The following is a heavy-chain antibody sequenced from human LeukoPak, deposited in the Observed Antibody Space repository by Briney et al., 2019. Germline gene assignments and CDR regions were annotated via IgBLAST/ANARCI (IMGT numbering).Heavy chain of an antibody. CDR2: INPSGGST. CDR1: GYTFTSYY. Sequence: AASVKVSCKASGYTFTSYYMHWVRQAPGQGLEWMGIINPSGGSTSYAQKFQGRVTMTRDMSTSTVYMELSSLRSEDTAVYYCASSSGWYVDYWAREPWSPSPQ. D-gene: IGHD6-19*01. J-gene: IGHJ4*02. CDR3: ASSSGWYVDY. V-gene: IGHV1-46*01.